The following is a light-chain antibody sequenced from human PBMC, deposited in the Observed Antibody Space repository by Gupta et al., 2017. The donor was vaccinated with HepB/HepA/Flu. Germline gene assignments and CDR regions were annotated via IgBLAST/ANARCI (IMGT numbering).Light chain of an antibody. CDR3: QQYGTSPNT. J-gene: IGKJ2*01. Sequence: EIVLTQSPGTLSLSPGERATLSCRASQSVSSTYLAWYQQKPGQAPRLLIYDASARATGIPDRFSGSGSGTDFTLTISSLEPEDFAVYFCQQYGTSPNTFGQRTHLEIK. CDR1: QSVSSTY. CDR2: DAS. V-gene: IGKV3-20*01.